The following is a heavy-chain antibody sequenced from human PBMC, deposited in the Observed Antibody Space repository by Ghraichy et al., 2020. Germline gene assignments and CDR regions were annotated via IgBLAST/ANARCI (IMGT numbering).Heavy chain of an antibody. V-gene: IGHV3-73*01. Sequence: ESLNISCTAPGLTFSGSAMHWVRQASGKGLEWIGRIRSKANNYATAYAASVKGRFTISRDDSENMASLQMNSLKSEDTAVYYCTTYSDSGTTWLDPWGQGTLVTVSS. CDR1: GLTFSGSA. CDR3: TTYSDSGTTWLDP. CDR2: IRSKANNYAT. D-gene: IGHD1-14*01. J-gene: IGHJ5*02.